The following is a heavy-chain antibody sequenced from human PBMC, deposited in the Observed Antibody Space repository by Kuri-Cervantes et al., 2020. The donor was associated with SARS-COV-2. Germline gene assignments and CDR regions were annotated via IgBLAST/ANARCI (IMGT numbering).Heavy chain of an antibody. V-gene: IGHV3-74*01. D-gene: IGHD2-2*01. CDR2: INPDGSYT. J-gene: IGHJ2*01. Sequence: GESLKISCAASGFTFSGHWIHWVRQAPGKGLVWVSRINPDGSYTNNADSVKGRFTLSRDNAKNMLFLQMNSLRAEDTAVYYCARGRGIVLVPAARLRWYFDLWGRGTLVTVSS. CDR3: ARGRGIVLVPAARLRWYFDL. CDR1: GFTFSGHW.